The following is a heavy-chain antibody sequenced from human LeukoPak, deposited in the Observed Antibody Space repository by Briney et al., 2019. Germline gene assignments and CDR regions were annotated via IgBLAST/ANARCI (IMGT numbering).Heavy chain of an antibody. CDR2: IYYSGST. CDR1: GGSISSYY. J-gene: IGHJ4*02. V-gene: IGHV4-59*01. CDR3: ARDSSYGFFDY. Sequence: PSETLSLTCTVSGGSISSYYWSWIRQPPGKGLEWIGYIYYSGSTNYNPSLKSRVTISVDTSKNQFSLKLSSVTAADTAVYYCARDSSYGFFDYWGQGTLVTVSS. D-gene: IGHD5-18*01.